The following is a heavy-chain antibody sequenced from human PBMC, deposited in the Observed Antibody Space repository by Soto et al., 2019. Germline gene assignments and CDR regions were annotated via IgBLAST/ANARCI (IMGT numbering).Heavy chain of an antibody. D-gene: IGHD3-9*01. CDR1: GGSISSYY. Sequence: PSETLSLTCTVSGGSISSYYWSWIRQPPGKALEWIGYIYYSGSTNYNPSLKSRVTISVDTSKNQFSLKLSSVTAADTAVYYCARQAPNDDMLTGGWFDPWGQRTLVTVSS. V-gene: IGHV4-59*08. J-gene: IGHJ5*02. CDR3: ARQAPNDDMLTGGWFDP. CDR2: IYYSGST.